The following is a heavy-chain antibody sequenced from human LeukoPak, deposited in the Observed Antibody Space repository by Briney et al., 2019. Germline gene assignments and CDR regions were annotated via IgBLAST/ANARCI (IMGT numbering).Heavy chain of an antibody. D-gene: IGHD3-22*01. Sequence: PGGSLRLSCAASGFTFRSYAMSWVRQAPGKGPEWVSAISGSSSSTYYADSVKGRFSISRDNSKNTLYLQMNSLRAEDTAVYYCAKVRMITMIAYDAFDIWGQGTMVTVSS. J-gene: IGHJ3*02. CDR3: AKVRMITMIAYDAFDI. V-gene: IGHV3-23*01. CDR1: GFTFRSYA. CDR2: ISGSSSST.